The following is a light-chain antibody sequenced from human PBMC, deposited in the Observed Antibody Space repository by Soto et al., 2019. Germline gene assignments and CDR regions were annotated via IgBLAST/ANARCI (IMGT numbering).Light chain of an antibody. Sequence: DIQMTQSPSSLSASVGDRVTITCRASQSISNYLIWYQQKPGKAPKLLIYTASTLQSGVPSRFSGSGSGTDFTLTISSLQPEDFATYYCQQTYITPPWTFGQGTTVEI. CDR3: QQTYITPPWT. J-gene: IGKJ1*01. CDR2: TAS. CDR1: QSISNY. V-gene: IGKV1-39*01.